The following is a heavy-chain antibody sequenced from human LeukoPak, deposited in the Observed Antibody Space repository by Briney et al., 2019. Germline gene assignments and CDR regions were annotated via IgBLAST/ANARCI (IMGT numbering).Heavy chain of an antibody. D-gene: IGHD3-10*01. J-gene: IGHJ5*02. CDR3: VRVITMVRGVLNWFDP. CDR1: GYTFTSYA. V-gene: IGHV1-3*01. CDR2: INAGNGNT. Sequence: ASVKVSCKASGYTFTSYAMHWVRQAPGQRLEWMGWINAGNGNTKYSQKFQGRVTITRDTSASTAYMELSSLRSEDTAVYYCVRVITMVRGVLNWFDPWGQGTLVTVSS.